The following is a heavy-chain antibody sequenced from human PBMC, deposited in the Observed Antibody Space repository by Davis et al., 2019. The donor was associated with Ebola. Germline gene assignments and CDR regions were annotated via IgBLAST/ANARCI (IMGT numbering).Heavy chain of an antibody. J-gene: IGHJ4*02. D-gene: IGHD3-3*01. Sequence: MPGGSLRLSCAASGFTFSSYWMSWIRQPPGKGLEWIGEINHSGSTNYNPSLKSRVTISVDTSKNQFSLKLSSVTAADTAVYYCARDGGSIGVVIIAWFDYWGQGTLVTVSS. V-gene: IGHV4-34*01. CDR1: GFTFSSYW. CDR3: ARDGGSIGVVIIAWFDY. CDR2: INHSGST.